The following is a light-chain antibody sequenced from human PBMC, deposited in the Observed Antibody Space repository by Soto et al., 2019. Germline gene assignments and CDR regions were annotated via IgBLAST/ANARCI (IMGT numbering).Light chain of an antibody. CDR2: EDS. V-gene: IGLV2-23*01. J-gene: IGLJ3*02. Sequence: QSALTQPASVSGSPGQSITISCTGTSSDAGNYNFVSWYQQHPGKAPKVIIYEDSTRPSGVSNRISGSKSGNTASLTISGLQVEDEADYYCCSYAGSSTYWVFGGGIKLTVL. CDR1: SSDAGNYNF. CDR3: CSYAGSSTYWV.